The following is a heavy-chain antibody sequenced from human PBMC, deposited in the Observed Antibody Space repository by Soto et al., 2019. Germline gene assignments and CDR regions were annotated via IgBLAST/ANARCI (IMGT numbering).Heavy chain of an antibody. V-gene: IGHV4-34*01. CDR2: INHSGST. J-gene: IGHJ6*02. Sequence: ASAPQSLTPTVFGGTFRGYDWGRIRPPPGKGLEWIGEINHSGSTNYNPSLKSRVTISVDTSKNQFSLKLSSVTAADTAVYYCARGERGSSFYYYYYGMDVWGQGTTVTVSS. CDR1: GGTFRGYD. D-gene: IGHD6-6*01. CDR3: ARGERGSSFYYYYYGMDV.